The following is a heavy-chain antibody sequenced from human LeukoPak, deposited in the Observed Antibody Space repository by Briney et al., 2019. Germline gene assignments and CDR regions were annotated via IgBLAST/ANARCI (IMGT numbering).Heavy chain of an antibody. V-gene: IGHV1-2*02. CDR3: ASTFSTGPPNWFDP. CDR2: INPNSGGT. Sequence: TSVKVSCKASGYTFTGYYMHWVRQARGQGLEWMGWINPNSGGTNYAQKFQGRVTMTRDTSISTAYMELSRLRSDDTAVYYCASTFSTGPPNWFDPWGQGTLVNVSS. D-gene: IGHD1-14*01. J-gene: IGHJ5*02. CDR1: GYTFTGYY.